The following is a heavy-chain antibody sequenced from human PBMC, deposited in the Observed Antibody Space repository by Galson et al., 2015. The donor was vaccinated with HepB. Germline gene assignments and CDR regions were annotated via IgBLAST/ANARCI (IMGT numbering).Heavy chain of an antibody. CDR3: ASTRDSSGWLHYYYGMDV. J-gene: IGHJ6*02. D-gene: IGHD6-19*01. Sequence: QSGAEVKKPGESLRISCKSSGYSFTSYWISWVRQMPGKGLEWMGRIDPSDSYTNYSPSFQGHVTISADKSISTAYLQWSSLKASDTAMYYCASTRDSSGWLHYYYGMDVWGQGTTVTVSS. V-gene: IGHV5-10-1*01. CDR2: IDPSDSYT. CDR1: GYSFTSYW.